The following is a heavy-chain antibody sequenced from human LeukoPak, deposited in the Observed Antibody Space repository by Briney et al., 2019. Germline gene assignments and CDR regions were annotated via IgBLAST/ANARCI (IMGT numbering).Heavy chain of an antibody. Sequence: PSETLSLTCAVYGGSFSGYYWSWIRQPPGKGLEWIGEINHSGSTNYNPSLKSRVTISVDTSKNQFSLKLSSVTAADTAVYYCARDPAYCGGDCYSRADAFDIWGQGTMVTVSS. CDR1: GGSFSGYY. D-gene: IGHD2-21*02. V-gene: IGHV4-34*01. CDR2: INHSGST. J-gene: IGHJ3*02. CDR3: ARDPAYCGGDCYSRADAFDI.